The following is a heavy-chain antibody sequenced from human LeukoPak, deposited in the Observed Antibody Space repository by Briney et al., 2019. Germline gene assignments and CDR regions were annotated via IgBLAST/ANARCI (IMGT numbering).Heavy chain of an antibody. CDR1: GYTFTSYD. CDR3: GGSIAVAVRTDYYYYGMDV. CDR2: MNPNSGNT. V-gene: IGHV1-8*01. D-gene: IGHD6-19*01. Sequence: ASVKVSCKASGYTFTSYDINWVRQATGQGLEWMGWMNPNSGNTGYAQKFRGRVTMTRNTSISTAYMELSSLRSEDTAVYYCGGSIAVAVRTDYYYYGMDVWGQGTTVTVSS. J-gene: IGHJ6*02.